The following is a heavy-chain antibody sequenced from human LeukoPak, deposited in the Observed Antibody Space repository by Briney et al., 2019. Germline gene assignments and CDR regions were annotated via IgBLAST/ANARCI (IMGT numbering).Heavy chain of an antibody. Sequence: KPSETLSLTCTVSGGSIRSYYWSWIRQPPGEGLEWIGYINYSGNTNYNPSLKSRVTISVDTSKNQFSLKLTSVTAADTAVSYCAREERYYDFWRGLGDWGQGTLVTVSS. J-gene: IGHJ4*02. V-gene: IGHV4-59*01. CDR2: INYSGNT. CDR1: GGSIRSYY. CDR3: AREERYYDFWRGLGD. D-gene: IGHD3-3*01.